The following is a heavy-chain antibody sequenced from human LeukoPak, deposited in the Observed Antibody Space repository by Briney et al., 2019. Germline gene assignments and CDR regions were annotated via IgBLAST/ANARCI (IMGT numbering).Heavy chain of an antibody. D-gene: IGHD6-19*01. Sequence: ASVKVSCKASGYTFTNYGISWVRQAPGQGLEWMGWINPNSGGTNYAQKFRGRVTMTRDTSISTACMELSGLRSDDTAVYYCARAKEWLATFDYWGQGTLVTVSS. CDR1: GYTFTNYG. CDR2: INPNSGGT. CDR3: ARAKEWLATFDY. J-gene: IGHJ4*02. V-gene: IGHV1-2*02.